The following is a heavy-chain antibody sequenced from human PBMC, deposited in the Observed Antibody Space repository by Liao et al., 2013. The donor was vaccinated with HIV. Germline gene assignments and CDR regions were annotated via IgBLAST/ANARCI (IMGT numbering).Heavy chain of an antibody. CDR2: VYHTGTT. V-gene: IGHV4-30-4*08. CDR1: GDSISSGDYY. CDR3: ARAAIPQFRGLFAY. D-gene: IGHD3-10*01. Sequence: QVQLQESGPGLVKPSQTLSLTCTVSGDSISSGDYYWSWIRQSTGKGLEWMGYVYHTGTTHYNPSLESRLSMSIDTSKSQFSLHLSSVTAADTAVYFCARAAIPQFRGLFAYWGQGILVTVSS. J-gene: IGHJ4*02.